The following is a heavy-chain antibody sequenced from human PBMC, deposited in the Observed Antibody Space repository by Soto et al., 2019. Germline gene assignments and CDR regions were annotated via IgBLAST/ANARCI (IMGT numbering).Heavy chain of an antibody. CDR2: ISSSSSYI. Sequence: EVQLVESGGGLVKPGGSLRLPCAASGFTFGTYSMNWVRQAPGKGLEWVPSISSSSSYIYYADSVKGRFTISRDNAKNSLYLQMNSLRAEDTAVYYCARPSTGDILTGYSLYYYYYYMDVWGKGTTVTVSS. V-gene: IGHV3-21*01. CDR1: GFTFGTYS. J-gene: IGHJ6*03. CDR3: ARPSTGDILTGYSLYYYYYYMDV. D-gene: IGHD3-9*01.